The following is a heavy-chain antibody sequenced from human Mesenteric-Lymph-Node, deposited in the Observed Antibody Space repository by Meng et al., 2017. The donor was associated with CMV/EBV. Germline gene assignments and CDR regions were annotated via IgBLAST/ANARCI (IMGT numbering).Heavy chain of an antibody. CDR2: ISWNSATM. V-gene: IGHV3-9*01. Sequence: SLKISCAVSGFNFGDYAMHWVRQVPGGGQEWVAGISWNSATMGYADSVKGRFVISRDNAKNSLFLEMNSLIPEDTALYYCTKDPRSHYYYYSMDFWGQGTAVTVSS. CDR1: GFNFGDYA. J-gene: IGHJ6*02. CDR3: TKDPRSHYYYYSMDF.